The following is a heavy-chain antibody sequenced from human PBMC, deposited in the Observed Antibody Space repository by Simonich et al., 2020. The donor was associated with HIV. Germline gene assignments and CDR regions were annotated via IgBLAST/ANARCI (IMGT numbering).Heavy chain of an antibody. D-gene: IGHD6-6*01. V-gene: IGHV3-9*03. CDR2: ISWNSGSI. CDR1: GFTFDDYA. J-gene: IGHJ4*02. CDR3: AKDRYSSSSGSFDY. Sequence: EVQLVESGGGLVQPGRSLRLSCAASGFTFDDYAMQWVRQAPGKGLEGAAGISWNSGSIGDADSVKGRFTSARDNAKNSLYLQMNSLRAEYMAVYYCAKDRYSSSSGSFDYWGQGTLVTVSS.